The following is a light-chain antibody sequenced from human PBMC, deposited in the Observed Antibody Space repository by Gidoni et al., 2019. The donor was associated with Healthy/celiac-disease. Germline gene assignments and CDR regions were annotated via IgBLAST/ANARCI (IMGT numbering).Light chain of an antibody. CDR2: AAS. J-gene: IGKJ4*01. CDR3: QQSYSTPPLT. Sequence: DIQMTQSPSSLSASVGDRVTITCRASQSISSYLNWYQQKPGKAPKLLIYAASSLQSGVPSRFGGSGSGTDFTLTISSLQPEDFATYYCQQSYSTPPLTFXGXTKVXIK. CDR1: QSISSY. V-gene: IGKV1-39*01.